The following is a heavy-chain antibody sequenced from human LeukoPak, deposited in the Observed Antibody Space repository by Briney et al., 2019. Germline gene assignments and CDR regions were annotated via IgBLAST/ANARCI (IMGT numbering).Heavy chain of an antibody. Sequence: ASVKVSCKASGFTFTSSAMQWVRQARGQRLEWIGWIVVGSGNTNYAQKFQERVTITRDMSTSTAYMDLSGLRSDDTAVYYCARGFVVRGVSPIRPPLSGAFHIWGQGTMVTVSS. CDR2: IVVGSGNT. D-gene: IGHD3-10*01. J-gene: IGHJ3*02. CDR3: ARGFVVRGVSPIRPPLSGAFHI. CDR1: GFTFTSSA. V-gene: IGHV1-58*02.